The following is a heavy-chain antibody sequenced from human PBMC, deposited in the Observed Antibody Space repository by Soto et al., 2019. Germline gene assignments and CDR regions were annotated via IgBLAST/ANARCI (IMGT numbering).Heavy chain of an antibody. J-gene: IGHJ5*02. CDR3: ARSSGVAATNWFDA. CDR1: GGSISSINW. CDR2: IYYSGST. Sequence: QVHLQEAGPGLVKPSGTLSLTCGVSGGSISSINWWSWVRQTPGKGLEWIGEIYYSGSTNYNPSLTSRVKMSIDKSKNQFFLNLTSVTAADTALYYCARSSGVAATNWFDAWGQGTVVTVSS. D-gene: IGHD3-10*01. V-gene: IGHV4-4*02.